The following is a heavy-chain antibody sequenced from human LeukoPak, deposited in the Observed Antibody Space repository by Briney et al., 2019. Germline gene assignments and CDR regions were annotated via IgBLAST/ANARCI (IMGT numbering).Heavy chain of an antibody. CDR3: AREIGYYFDSDDSRLRGRLDV. J-gene: IGHJ6*04. CDR1: GFTFGNYW. CDR2: IKHDGSEQ. V-gene: IGHV3-7*03. Sequence: GGSLRLSCAASGFTFGNYWMTWVRQAPGRGLEWVANIKHDGSEQDSVDSVRGRFTISRDNAKNSLFLQMNSLRAEDTALYYCAREIGYYFDSDDSRLRGRLDVWGKGTSVTVSS. D-gene: IGHD3-22*01.